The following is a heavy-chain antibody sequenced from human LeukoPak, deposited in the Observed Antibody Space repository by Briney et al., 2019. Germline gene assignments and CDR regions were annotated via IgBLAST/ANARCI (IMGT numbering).Heavy chain of an antibody. Sequence: SVKVSCKASGGTFSSYAISWVRQAPGQGLEWMGGIIPIFGTANYAQKFQGRVTITADESTSTAYMELSSLRSEDTAVYYCERTLRPLGLGYCCSTSCYDGLDYWGQGTLVTVSS. D-gene: IGHD2-2*01. J-gene: IGHJ4*02. CDR2: IIPIFGTA. CDR1: GGTFSSYA. CDR3: ERTLRPLGLGYCCSTSCYDGLDY. V-gene: IGHV1-69*01.